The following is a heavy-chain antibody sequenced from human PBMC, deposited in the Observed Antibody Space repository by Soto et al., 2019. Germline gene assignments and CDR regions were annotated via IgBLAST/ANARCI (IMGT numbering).Heavy chain of an antibody. V-gene: IGHV3-49*04. CDR1: GFTFGDYA. Sequence: GGSLRLSCTASGFTFGDYAMSWVRQAPGKGLEWVGFIRSKAYGGTTEYAASVKGRFTISRDDSKSIAYLQMNSLKTEDTAVYYCTRRDYGDFYFDYWGQGTLVTVSS. D-gene: IGHD4-17*01. CDR3: TRRDYGDFYFDY. J-gene: IGHJ4*02. CDR2: IRSKAYGGTT.